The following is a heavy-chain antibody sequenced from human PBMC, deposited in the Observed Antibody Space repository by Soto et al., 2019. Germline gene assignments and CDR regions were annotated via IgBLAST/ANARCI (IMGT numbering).Heavy chain of an antibody. CDR3: ARGTTVTPYSDY. D-gene: IGHD4-17*01. J-gene: IGHJ4*02. Sequence: QVQLVESGGGVVQPGMSLRLSCAASGFTFSTHAMHWVRQAPGKVLEWVAVISYDGSNRQYADSVKGRFTISRENSKNILYLQMKGLRGDDSAVYYCARGTTVTPYSDYWGQGTLVTVSS. V-gene: IGHV3-30-3*01. CDR2: ISYDGSNR. CDR1: GFTFSTHA.